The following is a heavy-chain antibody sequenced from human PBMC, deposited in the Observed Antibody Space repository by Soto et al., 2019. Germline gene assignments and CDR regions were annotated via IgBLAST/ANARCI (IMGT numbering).Heavy chain of an antibody. V-gene: IGHV3-7*04. D-gene: IGHD2-2*01. Sequence: GSLRLSCAAPGFTFSSYWMSWVRQAPGKGLEWVANIKQDGSEKYYVDSVKGRFTISRDNAKNSLYLQMNSLRAEDTAVYYCARDPNIVVVPAATYYYYGMDVWGQGTTVT. J-gene: IGHJ6*02. CDR1: GFTFSSYW. CDR3: ARDPNIVVVPAATYYYYGMDV. CDR2: IKQDGSEK.